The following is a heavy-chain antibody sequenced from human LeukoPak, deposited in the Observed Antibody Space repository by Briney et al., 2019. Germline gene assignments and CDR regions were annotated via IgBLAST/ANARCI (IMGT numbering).Heavy chain of an antibody. CDR3: TRETLWFGDLDYYYYMDA. J-gene: IGHJ6*03. CDR2: IYYSGST. CDR1: GASISSSSYY. D-gene: IGHD3-10*01. V-gene: IGHV4-39*01. Sequence: SETLSLTCTVSGASISSSSYYWGWLRQPPGKGLEWIGSIYYSGSTYYNPSLKSRVTISVDTSKNQFSLQLNSVTPEDTAVYYCTRETLWFGDLDYYYYMDAWGKGTTVTISS.